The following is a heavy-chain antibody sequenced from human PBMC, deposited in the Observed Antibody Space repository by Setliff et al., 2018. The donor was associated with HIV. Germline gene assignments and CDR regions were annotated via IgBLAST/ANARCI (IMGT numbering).Heavy chain of an antibody. V-gene: IGHV4-39*01. Sequence: SETLSLTCTVSGGSIGIRSYFWGWIRQPPGKGLEWIGSAYSSGSTYYNPSLKSRVTVSVDTSKDQFSLRLSSVTVADTAVYYCASGQWLEHAFDIWGQGTVVTVSS. CDR2: AYSSGST. D-gene: IGHD6-19*01. CDR3: ASGQWLEHAFDI. CDR1: GGSIGIRSYF. J-gene: IGHJ3*02.